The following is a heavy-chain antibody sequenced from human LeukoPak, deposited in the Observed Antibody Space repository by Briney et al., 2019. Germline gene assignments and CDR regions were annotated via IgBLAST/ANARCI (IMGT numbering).Heavy chain of an antibody. Sequence: GASVKVPCKASGGTFSSYAISWVRQAPGQGLEWMGRIIPILGIANYAQKFQGRVTITADKSTSTAYMELSSLRSEDTAVYYCARPIATVTRNYYYYGMDVWGQGTTVTVSS. CDR2: IIPILGIA. D-gene: IGHD4-17*01. J-gene: IGHJ6*02. CDR3: ARPIATVTRNYYYYGMDV. V-gene: IGHV1-69*04. CDR1: GGTFSSYA.